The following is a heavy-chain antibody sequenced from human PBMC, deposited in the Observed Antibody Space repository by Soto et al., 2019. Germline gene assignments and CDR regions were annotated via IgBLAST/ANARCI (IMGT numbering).Heavy chain of an antibody. CDR2: IYPGDSDT. V-gene: IGHV5-51*01. J-gene: IGHJ5*02. CDR3: ARGYCTTNICDPWFDP. CDR1: GYSFTSYW. Sequence: PGESLKISCTGVGYSFTSYWIGWVRQMPGKGLEWMGIIYPGDSDTRYSPSFQGQVTISADKSISTVYLQWSSLKASDTAMYYCARGYCTTNICDPWFDPWGQGTQVTVSS. D-gene: IGHD2-8*01.